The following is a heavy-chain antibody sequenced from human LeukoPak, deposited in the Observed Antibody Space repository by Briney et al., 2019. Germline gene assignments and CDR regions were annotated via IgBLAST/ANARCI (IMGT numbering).Heavy chain of an antibody. D-gene: IGHD1-26*01. CDR2: IKSKTDGGTT. J-gene: IGHJ4*02. Sequence: PGGSLRLSCAASGFTFSNAWMSWVRQAPGKGLEWVGRIKSKTDGGTTDYVAPVKGRFTISRDDSKNTLYLQMNSLKTEDTAVYYCTTEGGSYYDGYYFDYWGQGTLVTVSS. V-gene: IGHV3-15*01. CDR1: GFTFSNAW. CDR3: TTEGGSYYDGYYFDY.